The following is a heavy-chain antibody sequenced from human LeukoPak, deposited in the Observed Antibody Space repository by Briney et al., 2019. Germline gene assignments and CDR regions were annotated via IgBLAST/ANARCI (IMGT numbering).Heavy chain of an antibody. D-gene: IGHD3/OR15-3a*01. CDR2: IRPEGTTT. J-gene: IGHJ4*02. Sequence: GGSQRPVCGPAGFTVTTACTDSVRQAPGKGLVWVSRIRPEGTTTAYADSVKGRFTISRDNAKNTLFLQMNSLSSADTAVTFWALRLDWSVDYWGQGTLLITVSS. CDR3: ALRLDWSVDY. CDR1: GFTVTTAC. V-gene: IGHV3-74*03.